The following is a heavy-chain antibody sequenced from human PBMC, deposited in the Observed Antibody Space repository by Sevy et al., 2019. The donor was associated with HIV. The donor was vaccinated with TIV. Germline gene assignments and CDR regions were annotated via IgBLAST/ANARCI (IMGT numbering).Heavy chain of an antibody. Sequence: SETLSLTCTVSGGSISSSSYYWGWIRQPPGKGLEWIGSIYYSGSTYYNPSVKSRVTISVDTSKNQFSLKLSSVTAADTAVYYCARDDGGSRGSYYYYGMDVWGQGTTVTVSS. V-gene: IGHV4-39*02. J-gene: IGHJ6*02. D-gene: IGHD2-15*01. CDR3: ARDDGGSRGSYYYYGMDV. CDR1: GGSISSSSYY. CDR2: IYYSGST.